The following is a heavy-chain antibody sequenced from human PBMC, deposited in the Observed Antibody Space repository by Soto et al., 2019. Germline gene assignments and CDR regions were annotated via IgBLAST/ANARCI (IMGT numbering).Heavy chain of an antibody. CDR2: ISYDGSNK. CDR1: GFTFSSYG. D-gene: IGHD6-19*01. Sequence: PGGSLRLSCAASGFTFSSYGMHWVRQAPGKGLEWVAVISYDGSNKYYADSVKGRFTISRDNSKNTLYLQMNSLRAEDTAVYYCAKDLRSGWEDAFDIWGQGTMVTVSS. J-gene: IGHJ3*02. CDR3: AKDLRSGWEDAFDI. V-gene: IGHV3-30*18.